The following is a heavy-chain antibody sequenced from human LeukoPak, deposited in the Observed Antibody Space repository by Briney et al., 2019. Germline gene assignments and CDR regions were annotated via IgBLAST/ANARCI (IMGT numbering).Heavy chain of an antibody. CDR3: ARDPSIAVAATGDY. CDR2: IYHSGST. V-gene: IGHV4-4*02. J-gene: IGHJ4*02. CDR1: GGSISSSNW. Sequence: SGTLSLTCAVSGGSISSSNWWSWVRQPPGKGLEWIGEIYHSGSTNYNPSLKSRVTISVDKSKNQFSLKLSSVTAADTAVYYCARDPSIAVAATGDYWGQGTLVTVSS. D-gene: IGHD6-19*01.